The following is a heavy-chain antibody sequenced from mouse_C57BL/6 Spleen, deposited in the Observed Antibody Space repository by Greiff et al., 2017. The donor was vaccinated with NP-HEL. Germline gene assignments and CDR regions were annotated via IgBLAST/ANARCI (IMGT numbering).Heavy chain of an antibody. J-gene: IGHJ4*01. CDR2: INPNNGGT. V-gene: IGHV1-26*01. D-gene: IGHD2-10*01. CDR3: SRRPLPWAMDY. CDR1: GYTFTDYY. Sequence: VQLKQSGPELVKPGASVKISCKASGYTFTDYYMNWVKQSHGKSLEWIGDINPNNGGTSYNQKFKGKATLTVDKSSSTAYMELRSLTSEDSAVYYCSRRPLPWAMDYWGQGTSVTVSS.